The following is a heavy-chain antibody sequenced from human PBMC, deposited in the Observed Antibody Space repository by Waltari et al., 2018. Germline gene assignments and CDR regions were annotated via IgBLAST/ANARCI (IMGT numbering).Heavy chain of an antibody. CDR2: IYHSGST. V-gene: IGHV4-38-2*01. J-gene: IGHJ1*01. CDR1: GYSISSGYY. CDR3: ASSLNDYGDYSFQH. D-gene: IGHD4-17*01. Sequence: QVQLQESGPGLVKPSETLSLTCAVSGYSISSGYYWGWLRQPPGKGLEWIGSIYHSGSTYYNPSLKSRVTISVDTSKNQFSLKLSSVTAADTAVYYCASSLNDYGDYSFQHWGQGTLVTVSS.